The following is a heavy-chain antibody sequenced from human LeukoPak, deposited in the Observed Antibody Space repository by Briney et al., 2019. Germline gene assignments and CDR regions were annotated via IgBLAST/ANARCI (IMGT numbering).Heavy chain of an antibody. CDR1: GFTFSSYG. Sequence: GGSLRLSCAASGFTFSSYGMHWVRQAPGKGLEWVAIISYDGSNKYYADSVRGRFTISRDNSKNTLYLQMNSLRAEDTAVYYCAREEEAPAAYYYGMDVWGQGTTVTVSS. J-gene: IGHJ6*02. D-gene: IGHD6-25*01. CDR2: ISYDGSNK. CDR3: AREEEAPAAYYYGMDV. V-gene: IGHV3-30*03.